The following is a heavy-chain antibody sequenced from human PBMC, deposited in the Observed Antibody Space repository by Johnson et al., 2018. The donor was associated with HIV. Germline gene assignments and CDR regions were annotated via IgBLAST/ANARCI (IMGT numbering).Heavy chain of an antibody. CDR3: AKDLGERECEEWAWNDDDCGRDSPCQDPRGVVGTFDV. Sequence: QLVESGGSLVQPGRSLRLSCAASGFTFSTYDMHWVRQPTGKGLEWVSVIGTAGDTYYPGSVKGRFTVSRENAKDTLYLQMDGLRPEDTALYYCAKDLGERECEEWAWNDDDCGRDSPCQDPRGVVGTFDVWSHGSLVTVSS. CDR2: IGTAGDT. V-gene: IGHV3-13*01. D-gene: IGHD3-16*01. CDR1: GFTFSTYD. J-gene: IGHJ3*01.